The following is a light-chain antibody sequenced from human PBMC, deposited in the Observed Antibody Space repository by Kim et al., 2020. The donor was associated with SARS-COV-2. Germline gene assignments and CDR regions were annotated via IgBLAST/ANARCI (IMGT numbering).Light chain of an antibody. V-gene: IGLV3-19*01. CDR1: SLRSYY. CDR2: GTN. Sequence: SSELTQDPAVSVALGQTVRITCQGDSLRSYYATWYQQKPRQAPILVIYGTNNRPSGIPDRFSGSASGNTASLTISGAQAEDEADFYCQSRDSGGNVVFGGATQLTVL. J-gene: IGLJ2*01. CDR3: QSRDSGGNVV.